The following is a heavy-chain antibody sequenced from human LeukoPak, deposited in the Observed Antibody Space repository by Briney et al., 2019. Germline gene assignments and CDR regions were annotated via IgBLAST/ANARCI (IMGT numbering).Heavy chain of an antibody. CDR2: INPNSGGT. Sequence: ASVKVSCKASGYTFTGYYMHWVRQAPGQGLEWMGWINPNSGGTNYAQKFQGRVTMTRDTSISTAYVGLSRLRSDDTAVYYCARCTSCLNSFYFYYMDGWAKGPRSPSP. V-gene: IGHV1-2*02. D-gene: IGHD2-2*01. J-gene: IGHJ6*03. CDR3: ARCTSCLNSFYFYYMDG. CDR1: GYTFTGYY.